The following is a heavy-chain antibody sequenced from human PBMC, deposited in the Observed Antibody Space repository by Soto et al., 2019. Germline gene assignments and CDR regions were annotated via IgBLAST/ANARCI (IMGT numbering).Heavy chain of an antibody. V-gene: IGHV3-30*18. D-gene: IGHD3-22*01. Sequence: QVHLVECRGGVVQPGRSLRLTCAASGFTLSSYGMHWVRQAPGKGLEWVAVISNDGSNKYYADSVKGRFTISRDNSKNTLYLQMNSLRAEDTAVYYCAKEWVYDSSGWSFDYWGQGTLVTVSS. CDR1: GFTLSSYG. CDR3: AKEWVYDSSGWSFDY. CDR2: ISNDGSNK. J-gene: IGHJ4*02.